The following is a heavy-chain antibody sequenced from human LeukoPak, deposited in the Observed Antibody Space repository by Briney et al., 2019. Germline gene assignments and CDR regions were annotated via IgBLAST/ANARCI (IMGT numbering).Heavy chain of an antibody. D-gene: IGHD6-6*01. J-gene: IGHJ4*02. CDR2: IKHDGSQK. CDR1: GFTFSYYW. V-gene: IGHV3-7*01. Sequence: GGSLRLSCAASGFTFSYYWMTWVRQAPGKGLEWVANIKHDGSQKYYVDSVKGRFTISRDNAKKSVYLQMSSLRAEDSALYYCARIGYSSSSLDYWGQGTLVTVS. CDR3: ARIGYSSSSLDY.